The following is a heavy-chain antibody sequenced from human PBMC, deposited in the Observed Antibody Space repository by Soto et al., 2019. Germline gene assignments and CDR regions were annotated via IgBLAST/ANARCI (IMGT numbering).Heavy chain of an antibody. J-gene: IGHJ4*02. D-gene: IGHD6-19*01. Sequence: QVQLEQSGADVRKPGSSVKVSCKASGGTFSRSAISWVRQAPGQGLEWMGGIIPFFGTANYAQKFHGRVTITADEPTGTAYMELSSLTSENTAIYYCAKFAESSGYFDYWGQGALITVFS. V-gene: IGHV1-69*01. CDR3: AKFAESSGYFDY. CDR1: GGTFSRSA. CDR2: IIPFFGTA.